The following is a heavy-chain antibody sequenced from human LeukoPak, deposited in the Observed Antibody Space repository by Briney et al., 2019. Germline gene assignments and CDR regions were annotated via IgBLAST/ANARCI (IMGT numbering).Heavy chain of an antibody. D-gene: IGHD4-23*01. V-gene: IGHV4-30-4*01. J-gene: IGHJ4*02. CDR1: RGSISSGDYY. CDR3: ATSPQYGGY. Sequence: PSETLSLTCTVSRGSISSGDYYWSWIRQPPGKGLEWIGYIYYSGSTYYNPSLKSRVAISVDTSKTQFSLKLSSVTAADTAVYYCATSPQYGGYLGQGTLVTVSS. CDR2: IYYSGST.